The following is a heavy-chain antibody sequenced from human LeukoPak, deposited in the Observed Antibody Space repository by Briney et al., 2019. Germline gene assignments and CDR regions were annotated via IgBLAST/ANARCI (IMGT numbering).Heavy chain of an antibody. D-gene: IGHD3-22*01. Sequence: PGGSLRLSCAASGFTFDDYTMHWVRQAPGKGLEWVSLNSWDGGSTYYADSVKGRFTISRDNSKNSLYLQMNSLRTEDTALYYCAKDSWFYDSSGYYNNYFDYWGQGTLVTVSS. CDR3: AKDSWFYDSSGYYNNYFDY. CDR1: GFTFDDYT. V-gene: IGHV3-43*01. CDR2: NSWDGGST. J-gene: IGHJ4*02.